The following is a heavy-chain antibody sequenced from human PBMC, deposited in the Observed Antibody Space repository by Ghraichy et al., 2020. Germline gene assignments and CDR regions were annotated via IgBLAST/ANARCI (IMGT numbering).Heavy chain of an antibody. Sequence: VSAISGSGGSTYYADSVKGRFTISRDNSKNTLYLQMNSLRAEDTAVYYCANGGGYEHHDYWGHGTLVTVSP. CDR3: ANGGGYEHHDY. V-gene: IGHV3-23*01. J-gene: IGHJ4*01. CDR2: ISGSGGST. D-gene: IGHD5-12*01.